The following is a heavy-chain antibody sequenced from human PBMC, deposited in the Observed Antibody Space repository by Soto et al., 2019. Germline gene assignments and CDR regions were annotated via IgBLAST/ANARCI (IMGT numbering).Heavy chain of an antibody. J-gene: IGHJ4*02. D-gene: IGHD3-16*01. CDR3: VPRKGDPLT. V-gene: IGHV3-48*04. CDR1: GFTFSSYA. CDR2: ISSSSSTI. Sequence: GGSLRLSCAASGFTFSSYAMSWVRQTPGKGLEWVSYISSSSSTIYYADSVKGRFTISRDNSKNTLSLQMNSLRVEDSAVYYCVPRKGDPLTWGPGTLVTVSS.